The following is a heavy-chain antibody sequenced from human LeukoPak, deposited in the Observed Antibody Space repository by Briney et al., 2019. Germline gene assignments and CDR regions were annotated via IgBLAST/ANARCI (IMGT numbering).Heavy chain of an antibody. CDR3: ARGLKESYYYYMDV. D-gene: IGHD3-10*01. CDR1: GGSFSGYY. V-gene: IGHV4-34*01. Sequence: SETLSLTCAVYGGSFSGYYWGWIRQPPGEGLEWIGEINHSGSTNYNPSLKSRVTISVDTSKKQFSLKLSSVSAADTAVYYCARGLKESYYYYMDVWGKGTTVTVSS. CDR2: INHSGST. J-gene: IGHJ6*03.